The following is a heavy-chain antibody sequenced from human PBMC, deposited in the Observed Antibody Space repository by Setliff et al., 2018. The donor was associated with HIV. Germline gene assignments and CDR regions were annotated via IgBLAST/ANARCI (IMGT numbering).Heavy chain of an antibody. CDR1: GYTFTAYY. Sequence: ASVKVSCKTSGYTFTAYYIYWVRQAPGHGLELMGRIHPNTGSTNYLQKFQGRVSITRDTSMSTVYMTLTGLTSDDTAVFYCARDGGGPGDYYYYYMDVWAKGTTVTVSS. CDR3: ARDGGGPGDYYYYYMDV. V-gene: IGHV1-2*06. D-gene: IGHD3-16*01. CDR2: IHPNTGST. J-gene: IGHJ6*03.